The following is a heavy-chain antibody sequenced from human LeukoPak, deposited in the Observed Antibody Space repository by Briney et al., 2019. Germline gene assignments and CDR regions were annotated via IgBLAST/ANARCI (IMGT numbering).Heavy chain of an antibody. Sequence: SETLSLTCTVSGGSLSSYYWSWIRQPPGEGLEWIGYIYTSGSTNYNPSLKSRVTISVDTSKNQFSLKLSSVTAADTAVYYCARHGRYSSSSEVDYWGQGTLVTVSS. J-gene: IGHJ4*02. V-gene: IGHV4-4*09. CDR1: GGSLSSYY. CDR3: ARHGRYSSSSEVDY. D-gene: IGHD6-6*01. CDR2: IYTSGST.